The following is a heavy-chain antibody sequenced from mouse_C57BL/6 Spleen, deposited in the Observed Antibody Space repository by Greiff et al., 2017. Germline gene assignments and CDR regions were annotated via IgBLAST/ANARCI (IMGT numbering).Heavy chain of an antibody. CDR1: GYTFTSYW. J-gene: IGHJ4*01. CDR3: ASSTGVYAMDY. V-gene: IGHV1-52*01. CDR2: IDPSDSET. Sequence: QVQLQQPGAELVRPGSSVKLSCKASGYTFTSYWMHWVKQRPIHGLEWIGNIDPSDSETHYNQKFKDKATLTVDKSSSTAYMQLSSLTSEDSAVYYCASSTGVYAMDYWGQGTSVTVSS.